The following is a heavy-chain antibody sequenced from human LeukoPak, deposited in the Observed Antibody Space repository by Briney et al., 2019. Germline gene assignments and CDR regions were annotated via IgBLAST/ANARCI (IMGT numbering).Heavy chain of an antibody. CDR2: ISDDETYK. CDR3: AKDGAEDYGDYSDY. Sequence: GGSLRLSCAASGFTFNSYSMHWVRQAPGKGLEWVAAISDDETYKFYADSVKGRFTISRDNSKNTLYLQMNSLRAADTAVYYCAKDGAEDYGDYSDYWGQGTLVTVSS. J-gene: IGHJ4*02. V-gene: IGHV3-30-3*01. CDR1: GFTFNSYS. D-gene: IGHD4-17*01.